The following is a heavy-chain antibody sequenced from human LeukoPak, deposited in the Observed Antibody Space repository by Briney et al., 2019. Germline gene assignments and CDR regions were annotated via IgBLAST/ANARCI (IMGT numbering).Heavy chain of an antibody. D-gene: IGHD5-24*01. Sequence: GASVKVSCTASGYTFTSNYIHWVRQAPGQGLEWMGMIYPRDGSTSYAQKFQGRVTVTRDTSTSTVHMELSGLRSEDTAVYYCARAGPRRDGYNSDYWGQGTLVTVSS. V-gene: IGHV1-46*01. CDR2: IYPRDGST. CDR3: ARAGPRRDGYNSDY. J-gene: IGHJ4*02. CDR1: GYTFTSNY.